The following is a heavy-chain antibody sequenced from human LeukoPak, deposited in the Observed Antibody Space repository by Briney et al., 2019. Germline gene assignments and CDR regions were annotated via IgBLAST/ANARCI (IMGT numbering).Heavy chain of an antibody. D-gene: IGHD3-10*01. CDR3: AREADLLWFGELLGLTHFDY. CDR2: IKQDGSEK. J-gene: IGHJ4*02. V-gene: IGHV3-7*04. Sequence: GGSLRLSCAASGFTFSSYWMSWVRQAPGKGLEWVANIKQDGSEKYYVDSVKGRFTISRDNAKSSLYLQMNSLRAEDTAVYYCAREADLLWFGELLGLTHFDYWGQGTLVTVSS. CDR1: GFTFSSYW.